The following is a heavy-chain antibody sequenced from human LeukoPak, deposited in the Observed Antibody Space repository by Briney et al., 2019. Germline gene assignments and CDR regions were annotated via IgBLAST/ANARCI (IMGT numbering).Heavy chain of an antibody. CDR3: ARGRIAFT. CDR1: GYTFTNYD. V-gene: IGHV1-8*03. J-gene: IGHJ5*02. Sequence: ASVKVSCKASGYTFTNYDVNWVRQAAGQGLEWMGYINPNNGNTGYAQKFQGRITITRNTSISTAYMELSSLRSEDTAMYYCARGRIAFTWGQGTLVTVSS. D-gene: IGHD1-14*01. CDR2: INPNNGNT.